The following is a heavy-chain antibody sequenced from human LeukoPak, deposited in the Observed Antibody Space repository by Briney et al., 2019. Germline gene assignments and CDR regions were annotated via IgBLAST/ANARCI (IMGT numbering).Heavy chain of an antibody. V-gene: IGHV1-2*02. D-gene: IGHD2-2*01. CDR1: GYTFTGYY. J-gene: IGHJ5*02. CDR3: ARDIVVVLAASKHDNWFDP. CDR2: INPNSGGT. Sequence: GASVKVSCKASGYTFTGYYMHWVRQAPGQGLEWMGWINPNSGGTNYAQKFQGRVTMTRDTSISTAYMELSRLRSDDTAVYYCARDIVVVLAASKHDNWFDPWGQGTLVTVSS.